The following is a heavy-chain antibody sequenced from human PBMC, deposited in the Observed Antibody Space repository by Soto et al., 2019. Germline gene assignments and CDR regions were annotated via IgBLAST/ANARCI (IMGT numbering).Heavy chain of an antibody. Sequence: GGSLRLSCAASGFTFSSYAMSWVRQAPGKGLEWVSAISGSGGSTYYADSVKGRFTISRDNPKNTLYLQMNSLRAEDTAVYYCAKPHYYGSGSPPYFDYWGQGTLVTVSS. V-gene: IGHV3-23*01. J-gene: IGHJ4*02. CDR2: ISGSGGST. CDR3: AKPHYYGSGSPPYFDY. CDR1: GFTFSSYA. D-gene: IGHD3-10*01.